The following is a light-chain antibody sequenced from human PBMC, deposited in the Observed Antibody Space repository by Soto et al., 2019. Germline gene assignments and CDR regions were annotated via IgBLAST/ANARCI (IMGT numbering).Light chain of an antibody. CDR1: QSVLYNSNNKNH. J-gene: IGKJ2*01. V-gene: IGKV4-1*01. CDR2: GAS. CDR3: QQYYSIPFT. Sequence: DFVMTQAPDSLAVSLGERATINCKSSQSVLYNSNNKNHLGWFQQKPGHPPKLLIYGASFRPSGVPDRFSGSGSGPDFTLTISSLRAEDVAVYYCQQYYSIPFTFGQGTKLEI.